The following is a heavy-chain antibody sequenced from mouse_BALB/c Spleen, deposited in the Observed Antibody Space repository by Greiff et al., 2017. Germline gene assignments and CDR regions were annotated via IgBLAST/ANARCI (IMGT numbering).Heavy chain of an antibody. D-gene: IGHD1-1*01. CDR1: GFAFSSYD. V-gene: IGHV5-12-1*01. CDR3: ARQSSSPYGSSYYFDY. CDR2: ISSGGGST. Sequence: DVKLVESGGGLVKPGGSLKLSCAASGFAFSSYDMSWVRQTPEKRLEWVAYISSGGGSTYYPDTVKGRFTISRDNAKNTLYLQMSSLKSEDTAMYYCARQSSSPYGSSYYFDYWGQGTTLTVSS. J-gene: IGHJ2*01.